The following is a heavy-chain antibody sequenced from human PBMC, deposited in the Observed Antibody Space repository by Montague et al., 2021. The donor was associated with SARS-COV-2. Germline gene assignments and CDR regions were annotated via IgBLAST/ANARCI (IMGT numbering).Heavy chain of an antibody. J-gene: IGHJ4*02. Sequence: SETLSLTCTVSGGSISSYYWSWIRQPPGKGLEWIGYIYYSGSTNYNPSLTSRVTISVDTSKNQFSLKLSSVTAADTAVYYCAREYPGFTLDYWGQGTLVTVSS. V-gene: IGHV4-59*01. D-gene: IGHD6-25*01. CDR2: IYYSGST. CDR1: GGSISSYY. CDR3: AREYPGFTLDY.